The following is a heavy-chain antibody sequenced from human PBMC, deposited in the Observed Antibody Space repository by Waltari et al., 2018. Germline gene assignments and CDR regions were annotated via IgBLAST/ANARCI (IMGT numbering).Heavy chain of an antibody. V-gene: IGHV4-34*01. CDR3: ARGTPIMITFGGVIAYYFDY. Sequence: QVQLQQWGAGLLKPSETLSLTCAVYGGSFSGYYWSWIRQPPGKGLEWIGEINHSGSTNYNPSLKSRVTISVDTSKNQFSLKLSSVTAADTAVYYCARGTPIMITFGGVIAYYFDYWGQGTLVTVSS. CDR2: INHSGST. CDR1: GGSFSGYY. J-gene: IGHJ4*02. D-gene: IGHD3-16*02.